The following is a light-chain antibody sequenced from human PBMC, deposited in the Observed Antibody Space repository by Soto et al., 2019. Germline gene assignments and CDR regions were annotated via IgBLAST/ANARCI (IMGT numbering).Light chain of an antibody. Sequence: EIVMTQSPATLSVSPGERATLSCRASQSVNINLAWYQQKSGQAPRLLIYGASTRATGIPARFSGTGSGTDFTLTISSLQSEDFAVYYCQQYNNWPPWTFGQGTKV. CDR2: GAS. V-gene: IGKV3-15*01. CDR3: QQYNNWPPWT. J-gene: IGKJ1*01. CDR1: QSVNIN.